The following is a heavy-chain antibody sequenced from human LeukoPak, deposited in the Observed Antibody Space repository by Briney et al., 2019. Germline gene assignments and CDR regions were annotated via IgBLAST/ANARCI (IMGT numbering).Heavy chain of an antibody. D-gene: IGHD2-21*01. J-gene: IGHJ4*02. CDR3: AREGHIVVVIAPFDY. V-gene: IGHV3-7*01. Sequence: GGSLRLSCAASGFTFSSYWMSWVRQAPGKGLEWVANIKQDGSEKYYVDSVKGRFTISRDNAKNSLYLQMNSLRAEDTAVYYCAREGHIVVVIAPFDYWGQGTLVTVSS. CDR1: GFTFSSYW. CDR2: IKQDGSEK.